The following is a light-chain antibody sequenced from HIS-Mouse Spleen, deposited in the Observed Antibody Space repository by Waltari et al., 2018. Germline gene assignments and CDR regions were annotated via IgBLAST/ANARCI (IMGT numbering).Light chain of an antibody. Sequence: SYVLTQPPSVSVARGKTARITCGGNNIGSKSVHWYQQKPGQAPVLVVYDDSDRPSGFPERFSGANSGNTATLTISRVEAGDEADYYCQVWDSSSDHVVFGGGTKLTVL. CDR3: QVWDSSSDHVV. CDR1: NIGSKS. V-gene: IGLV3-21*03. CDR2: DDS. J-gene: IGLJ2*01.